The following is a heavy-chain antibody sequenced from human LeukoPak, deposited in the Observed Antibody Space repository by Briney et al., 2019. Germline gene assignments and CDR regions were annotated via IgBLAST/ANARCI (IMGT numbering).Heavy chain of an antibody. Sequence: SETLSLTCTVSGGSTSSDSDYWGWIRQPPGKGLEWIGEISHSGTANYNPSLKSRVTISIDRSRNQFSLSLISVTAADTAVYHCARVYGSDSFWYFDLWGRGTLVIVSS. CDR3: ARVYGSDSFWYFDL. CDR2: ISHSGTA. CDR1: GGSTSSDSDY. V-gene: IGHV4-39*07. D-gene: IGHD3-10*01. J-gene: IGHJ2*01.